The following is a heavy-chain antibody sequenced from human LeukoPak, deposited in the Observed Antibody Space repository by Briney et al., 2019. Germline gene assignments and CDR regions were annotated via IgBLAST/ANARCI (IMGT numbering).Heavy chain of an antibody. CDR1: GFTFSRHW. J-gene: IGHJ4*02. V-gene: IGHV3-7*01. Sequence: GGSLRLSCATSGFTFSRHWMSWVRQAPGKGPEWVANIKQDGSERYYVHSVKGRFTISRDNAKNSLYLQMNSLRAEDTAVCYCARDGGHSTDLDYWGQGIPVTVSS. D-gene: IGHD2-8*02. CDR3: ARDGGHSTDLDY. CDR2: IKQDGSER.